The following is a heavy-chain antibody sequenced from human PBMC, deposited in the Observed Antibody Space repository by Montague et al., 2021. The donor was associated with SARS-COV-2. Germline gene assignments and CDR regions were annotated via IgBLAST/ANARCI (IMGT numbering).Heavy chain of an antibody. CDR2: INYSGST. D-gene: IGHD3-10*01. V-gene: IGHV4-34*01. CDR3: ARVAPRTKTRITLIRRFDY. CDR1: GGSFSGYH. J-gene: IGHJ4*02. Sequence: SETLSLTCAVYGGSFSGYHWTWIRQPPGGGLEWIGEINYSGSTXXXPSXXXRVTISVDTSKNQFSLKLSSVTAADTAVYYCARVAPRTKTRITLIRRFDYWGQGTLVTVSS.